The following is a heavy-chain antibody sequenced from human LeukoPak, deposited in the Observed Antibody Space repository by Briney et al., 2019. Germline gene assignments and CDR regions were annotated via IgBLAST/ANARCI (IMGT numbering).Heavy chain of an antibody. V-gene: IGHV1-69*13. CDR3: ASINYYDSSGYYLGYFDY. Sequence: SVKVSCKASGGTFSSYAISWVRQAPGQGLEWMGGIIPIFGTANYAQKFQGRVTITADESTSTAYMELSSLRSEDTAVYYCASINYYDSSGYYLGYFDYWGQGTLVTVSS. CDR2: IIPIFGTA. CDR1: GGTFSSYA. D-gene: IGHD3-22*01. J-gene: IGHJ4*02.